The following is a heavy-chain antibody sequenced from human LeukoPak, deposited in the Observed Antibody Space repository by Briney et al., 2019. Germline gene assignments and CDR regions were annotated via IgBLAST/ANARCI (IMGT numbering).Heavy chain of an antibody. Sequence: PGGSLRLSCATSGFTFSSYAMSWVRQAPGKGLEWVSGISGSSGSTYYADSVKGRFTIFRDNSKNTLYLQMNSLRAEDTAVYHCANGWSPDYWGRGTLVTVSS. V-gene: IGHV3-23*01. D-gene: IGHD2-15*01. CDR2: ISGSSGST. CDR3: ANGWSPDY. J-gene: IGHJ4*02. CDR1: GFTFSSYA.